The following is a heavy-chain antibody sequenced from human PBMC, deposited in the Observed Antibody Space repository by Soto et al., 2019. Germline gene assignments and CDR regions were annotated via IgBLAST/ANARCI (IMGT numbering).Heavy chain of an antibody. V-gene: IGHV1-69*01. CDR2: VIPIFGTA. J-gene: IGHJ6*02. CDR1: VGTFSSYA. D-gene: IGHD3-3*01. Sequence: QVQLVQSGAAVKKPGSSVKVSCKASVGTFSSYAISWVRQAPGQGLEWMGGVIPIFGTANYAQKFQGRVPITGDECKSPADKELSSLRSEDTAMYYCAREYDLRSGDYRYYYGMDVCCDGHTVT. CDR3: AREYDLRSGDYRYYYGMDV.